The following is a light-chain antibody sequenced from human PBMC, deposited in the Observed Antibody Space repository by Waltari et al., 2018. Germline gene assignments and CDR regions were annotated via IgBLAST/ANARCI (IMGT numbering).Light chain of an antibody. V-gene: IGLV2-14*03. Sequence: QSVFTHPASVSASLGQSIALSCTGPFTDFLAFDSVSSYHQPPGRGPSLVMYDVTIRPSGISSRFPGSKSVNTASLTISGLQAEDEADYFCSSDSSGGTVYVFGTGTKVTVL. CDR3: SSDSSGGTVYV. J-gene: IGLJ1*01. CDR2: DVT. CDR1: FTDFLAFDS.